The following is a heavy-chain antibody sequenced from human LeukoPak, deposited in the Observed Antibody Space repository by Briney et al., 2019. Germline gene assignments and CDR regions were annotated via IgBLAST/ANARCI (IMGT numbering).Heavy chain of an antibody. CDR2: ISGSGGST. V-gene: IGHV3-23*01. CDR1: GFTFRSYA. CDR3: AKGTYSSGWPEAFDI. Sequence: PGGSLRLSXAASGFTFRSYAMTWVRRAPGKGLEWVSAISGSGGSTYYADSVKGRFTISRDNSKNTLYLQMNSLRAEDTAVYYCAKGTYSSGWPEAFDIWGQGTMVTVSS. D-gene: IGHD6-19*01. J-gene: IGHJ3*02.